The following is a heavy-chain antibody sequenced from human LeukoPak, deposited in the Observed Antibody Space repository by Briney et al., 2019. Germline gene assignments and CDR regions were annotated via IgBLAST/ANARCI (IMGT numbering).Heavy chain of an antibody. CDR1: GFTFSSYE. D-gene: IGHD2-15*01. J-gene: IGHJ3*02. V-gene: IGHV3-48*03. CDR2: ISSSGSTI. CDR3: AKRGYCRGGTCFSHDAFDI. Sequence: GGSLRLSCAASGFTFSSYEMNWVRQAPGKGLEWVSYISSSGSTIYYADSVRGRFTISRDNAKNSLYLQMNSLRAEDTAVYYCAKRGYCRGGTCFSHDAFDIWGQGTMVTVSS.